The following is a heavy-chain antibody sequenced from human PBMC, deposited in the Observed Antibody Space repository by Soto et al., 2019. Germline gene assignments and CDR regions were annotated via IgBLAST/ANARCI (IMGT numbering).Heavy chain of an antibody. J-gene: IGHJ4*02. CDR2: IIPIFGTP. D-gene: IGHD3-10*01. CDR1: GGSFSTYA. V-gene: IGHV1-69*01. Sequence: QVQLVQSGAEVKKPGSSVKVSCKASGGSFSTYAISWLRRAPGQGLEWMGGIIPIFGTPNYAQRFQGRVTITADESTSTAYMELSRLRSEDTAVYYCARDRYDYGSGNYYNRIDFWGQGTLVTVSS. CDR3: ARDRYDYGSGNYYNRIDF.